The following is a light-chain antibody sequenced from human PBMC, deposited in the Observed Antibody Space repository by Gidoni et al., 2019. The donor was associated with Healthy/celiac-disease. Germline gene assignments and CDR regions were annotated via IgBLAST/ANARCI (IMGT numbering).Light chain of an antibody. CDR3: QAWDSSVV. J-gene: IGLJ2*01. Sequence: YQQKPGQSPELVIYQDSKRPSGIPERFSGSNSGNTATLTISGTQAMDEADYYCQAWDSSVVFGGGTKLTVL. V-gene: IGLV3-1*01. CDR2: QDS.